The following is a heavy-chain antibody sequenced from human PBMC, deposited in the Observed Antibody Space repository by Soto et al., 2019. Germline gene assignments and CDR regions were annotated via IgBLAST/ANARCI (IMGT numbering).Heavy chain of an antibody. CDR2: IYHSGST. CDR3: ARVDDILTGYYYFDY. J-gene: IGHJ4*02. CDR1: GGSISRSNW. Sequence: QVQLQESGPGLVKPSGTLPLTCAVSGGSISRSNWWSWVRQPPGKGLEWIGEIYHSGSTNYNPSLKSRVTISVDKSKNQFSLKLSSVTAADTAVYYCARVDDILTGYYYFDYWGQGTLVTVSS. V-gene: IGHV4-4*02. D-gene: IGHD3-9*01.